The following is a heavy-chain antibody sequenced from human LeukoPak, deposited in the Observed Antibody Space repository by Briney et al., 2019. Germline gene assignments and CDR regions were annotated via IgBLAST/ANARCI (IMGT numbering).Heavy chain of an antibody. Sequence: GSLRLSCVGSGFSFGSYGMTWVRQAPGKGLEGVSAISGSGESTYNAGSVQGRFTISRDNSKNTVYLQMSSLRAEDTAVYYCAKDRGIISDYWGQGTLVTVSS. CDR2: ISGSGEST. CDR1: GFSFGSYG. J-gene: IGHJ4*02. CDR3: AKDRGIISDY. V-gene: IGHV3-23*01. D-gene: IGHD3-10*01.